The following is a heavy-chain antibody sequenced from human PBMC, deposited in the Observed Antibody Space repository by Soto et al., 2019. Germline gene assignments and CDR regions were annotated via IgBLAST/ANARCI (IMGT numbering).Heavy chain of an antibody. CDR2: MNPNSGNT. J-gene: IGHJ4*02. Sequence: ASVKVSCKASGYTFTSYDINWVRQATGQGLEWMGWMNPNSGNTGYAQKFQGRITMTKNTLYLQMNSLRAEDTAVYYCAREGYSYGYGYFDYWGQGTLVTVSS. CDR3: AREGYSYGYGYFDY. D-gene: IGHD5-18*01. CDR1: GYTFTSYD. V-gene: IGHV1-8*01.